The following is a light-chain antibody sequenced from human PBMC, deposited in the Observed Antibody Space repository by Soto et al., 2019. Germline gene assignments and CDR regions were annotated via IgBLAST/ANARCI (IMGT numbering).Light chain of an antibody. Sequence: QSVLAQPASVSGSPGQSIAFSCTGTSSYVGGYNYVSWYQQYPGKAPKLIIFDVTNRPSGVSDRFSGSKSGSTASLTISGLQADDEADYYCTSFAGSGTYVFGTGTKVTVL. J-gene: IGLJ1*01. V-gene: IGLV2-14*01. CDR1: SSYVGGYNY. CDR3: TSFAGSGTYV. CDR2: DVT.